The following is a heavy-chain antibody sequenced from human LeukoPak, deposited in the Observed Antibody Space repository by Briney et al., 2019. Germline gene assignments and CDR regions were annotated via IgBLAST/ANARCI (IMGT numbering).Heavy chain of an antibody. CDR1: GYTFTSYG. D-gene: IGHD6-25*01. Sequence: ASVKVSCKGSGYTFTSYGISWVRQAPGQGLEWMGWISAYNGNTNYAQKLQGRVTMTTDTSTNTAYMEVRSLRSDDTAVYYCARDERHSPDVWGQGTTVTVSS. V-gene: IGHV1-18*01. CDR2: ISAYNGNT. CDR3: ARDERHSPDV. J-gene: IGHJ6*02.